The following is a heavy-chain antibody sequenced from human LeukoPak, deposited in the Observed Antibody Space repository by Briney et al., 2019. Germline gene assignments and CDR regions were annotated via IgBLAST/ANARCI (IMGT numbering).Heavy chain of an antibody. Sequence: GASVKVSCKASGYTFTSYGISWVRQAPGQGLEWMGSISAYNGNTNYAQKLQGRVTMTTDTSTSTAYMELRSLRSDDTAVYYCARRNDFWSGYLIPTTYYYYYYMDVWGKGTTVTVSS. CDR3: ARRNDFWSGYLIPTTYYYYYYMDV. D-gene: IGHD3-3*01. CDR1: GYTFTSYG. CDR2: ISAYNGNT. J-gene: IGHJ6*03. V-gene: IGHV1-18*01.